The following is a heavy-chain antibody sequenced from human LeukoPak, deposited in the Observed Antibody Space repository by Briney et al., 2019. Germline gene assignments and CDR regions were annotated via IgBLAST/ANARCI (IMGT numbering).Heavy chain of an antibody. Sequence: GGSLRLSCAASGFTLSSYEMNWVRLAPGKGLEWISYISRAGNSIYYADSVKGRFTISRDSAKNSLYLQLKGLETEDTAVYYCTTASVTMVRGVINPDAFDVWGLGTMVIVSS. CDR3: TTASVTMVRGVINPDAFDV. J-gene: IGHJ3*01. CDR1: GFTLSSYE. D-gene: IGHD3-10*01. CDR2: ISRAGNSI. V-gene: IGHV3-48*03.